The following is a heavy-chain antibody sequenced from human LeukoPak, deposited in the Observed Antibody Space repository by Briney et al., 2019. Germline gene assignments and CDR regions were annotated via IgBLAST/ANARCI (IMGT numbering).Heavy chain of an antibody. J-gene: IGHJ6*02. Sequence: PGGSLRLSCAASGFTFNSYAMSWVRQAPGKGLEWVSAISASGGTTYYADSVKGRFTISRDNSKNTLYLQMNSLRVDDTAVYYCAKAGGQDIADYYGMGVWGQGTTVTVS. CDR1: GFTFNSYA. CDR2: ISASGGTT. CDR3: AKAGGQDIADYYGMGV. D-gene: IGHD2-15*01. V-gene: IGHV3-23*01.